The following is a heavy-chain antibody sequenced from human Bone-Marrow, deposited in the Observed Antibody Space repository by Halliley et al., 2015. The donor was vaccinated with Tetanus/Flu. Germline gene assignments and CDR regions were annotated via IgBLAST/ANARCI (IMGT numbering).Heavy chain of an antibody. CDR3: ARESLEYSSSSGRFDH. V-gene: IGHV3-7*01. CDR2: IKQDGSET. Sequence: SLRLSCAASGFSFNIYWMSWVRQVPGKGLEWVANIKQDGSETHYVDSVKGRFAISRDNVKSSLYLQMNDLRAEDTALYYCARESLEYSSSSGRFDHWGRGTLITVSS. CDR1: GFSFNIYW. D-gene: IGHD6-6*01. J-gene: IGHJ4*02.